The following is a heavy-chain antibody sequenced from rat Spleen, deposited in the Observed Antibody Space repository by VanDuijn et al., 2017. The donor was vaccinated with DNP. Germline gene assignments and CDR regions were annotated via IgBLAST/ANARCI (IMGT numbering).Heavy chain of an antibody. CDR1: GFTFGNYG. V-gene: IGHV5-19*01. CDR2: ISPSGGST. CDR3: ATHEYYSGDY. J-gene: IGHJ2*01. Sequence: EVQLVESGGDLEQPGRSLKLSCAASGFTFGNYGMHWIRQAPTKGLEWVASISPSGGSTYYRDSVKGRFTISRDNAKSTLYLQMDSLRSEDTATYYCATHEYYSGDYWGQGVMVTVSS. D-gene: IGHD1-1*01.